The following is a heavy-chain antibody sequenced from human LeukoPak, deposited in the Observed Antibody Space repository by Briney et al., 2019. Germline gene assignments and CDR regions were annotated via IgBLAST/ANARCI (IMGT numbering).Heavy chain of an antibody. CDR3: ATHRRSGSGGSENAFEI. CDR1: GDSTSSSTYY. V-gene: IGHV4-39*01. J-gene: IGHJ3*02. Sequence: SETLSLTCTVSGDSTSSSTYYWDWIRQAPGKGLEWTGNIYDSGTTHYNPSLKSRVTISGDTSKNQSSLKLNSVTAAETAIYYCATHRRSGSGGSENAFEIWGQGAMVAVSS. D-gene: IGHD5-12*01. CDR2: IYDSGTT.